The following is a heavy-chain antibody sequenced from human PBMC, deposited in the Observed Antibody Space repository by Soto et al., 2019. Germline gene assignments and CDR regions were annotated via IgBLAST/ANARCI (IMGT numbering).Heavy chain of an antibody. D-gene: IGHD6-19*01. CDR2: IRGSGGNT. Sequence: EVQLLESGGGLVQPGGSLRLSCAASGFTFSTYAMSWVRQAPGKGLEWVATIRGSGGNTNYADSDKGRFTTSRDNSENTVYLQMNSLRAEDTAVYYCARVKAQILSSGWYGGDDIWGHGTMVTVSS. CDR1: GFTFSTYA. V-gene: IGHV3-23*01. CDR3: ARVKAQILSSGWYGGDDI. J-gene: IGHJ3*02.